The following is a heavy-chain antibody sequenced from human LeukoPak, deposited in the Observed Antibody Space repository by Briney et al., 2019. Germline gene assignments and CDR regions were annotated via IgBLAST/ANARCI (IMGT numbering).Heavy chain of an antibody. D-gene: IGHD4-23*01. Sequence: SETLSLTCAVSGYSISTGYYCGWIRQPPGKGLDWIASMYHSGNTYYNPSLKSRVTISADTSKNQFSLRLSSVTAADAAVYYCAKQGPTVVTHFDTWGQGILVTVSS. J-gene: IGHJ4*02. CDR2: MYHSGNT. V-gene: IGHV4-38-2*01. CDR1: GYSISTGYY. CDR3: AKQGPTVVTHFDT.